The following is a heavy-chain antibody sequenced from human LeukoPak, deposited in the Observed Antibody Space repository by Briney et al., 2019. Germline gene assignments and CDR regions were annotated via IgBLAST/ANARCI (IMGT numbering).Heavy chain of an antibody. CDR1: GGSISSYY. Sequence: KSSETLSLTCTVSGGSISSYYWSWIRQPAGKALEWIGRIYTSGSTNYNPSLKSRVTMSVDTSKNQFSLKLSSVTAADTAVYYCARDTYYYDSSGYWPAFDIWGQGTMVTVSS. CDR3: ARDTYYYDSSGYWPAFDI. V-gene: IGHV4-4*07. D-gene: IGHD3-22*01. J-gene: IGHJ3*02. CDR2: IYTSGST.